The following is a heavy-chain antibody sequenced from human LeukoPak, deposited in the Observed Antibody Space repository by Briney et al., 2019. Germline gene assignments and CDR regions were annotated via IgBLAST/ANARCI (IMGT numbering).Heavy chain of an antibody. V-gene: IGHV3-30*04. D-gene: IGHD5-12*01. J-gene: IGHJ4*02. Sequence: GGSLRLSCAASGFTFSSYAMHWVRQAPGKGLEWVAVISYDGSNKYYADSVKGRFTISRDNSKNTLYLQMNSLRAEDTAVYYCAREKSGYDGNYFDYWGQGTLVTVSS. CDR2: ISYDGSNK. CDR3: AREKSGYDGNYFDY. CDR1: GFTFSSYA.